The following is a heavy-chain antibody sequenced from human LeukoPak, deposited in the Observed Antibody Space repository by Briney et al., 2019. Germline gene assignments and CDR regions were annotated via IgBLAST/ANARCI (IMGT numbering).Heavy chain of an antibody. CDR2: INPNSGGT. CDR3: AKEGGNYGYELDY. Sequence: SVNVSFKSTVYILTDYFLHWVRPAPGQGREWVGWINPNSGGTTYAQKFQGRVTMTTDTPISTAYMELSTLRSDDTAVYYCAKEGGNYGYELDYWGAGTLVTVSS. D-gene: IGHD3-16*01. J-gene: IGHJ4*02. CDR1: VYILTDYF. V-gene: IGHV1-2*02.